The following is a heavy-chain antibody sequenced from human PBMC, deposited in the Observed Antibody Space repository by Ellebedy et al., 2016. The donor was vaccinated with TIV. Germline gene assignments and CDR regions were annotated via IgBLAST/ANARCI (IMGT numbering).Heavy chain of an antibody. CDR1: GYTFTGYY. D-gene: IGHD1-26*01. CDR3: ARVSPSAVSGFDP. J-gene: IGHJ5*02. CDR2: INPNSGGT. V-gene: IGHV1-2*04. Sequence: AASVQVSCKASGYTFTGYYMHWVRQDPGQGLEWMGWINPNSGGTKYAQKFQGWVTMNRDTSISTAYMELSRLRSDDTAVYYCARVSPSAVSGFDPWGQGTLVTVSS.